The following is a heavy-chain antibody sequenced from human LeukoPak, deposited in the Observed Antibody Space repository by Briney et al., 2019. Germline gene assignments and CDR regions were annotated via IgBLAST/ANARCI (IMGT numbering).Heavy chain of an antibody. Sequence: GGSLRLSCAASGCTFSSYAMSWVRQAPGKGLEWVSTISGSGGSTYSTDSVKGRFTISRDNSKNTLYLQMNSLRAEDTAVYYCAKEPGHIVVVVAATKGIDYWGQGTLVTVSS. CDR2: ISGSGGST. CDR1: GCTFSSYA. CDR3: AKEPGHIVVVVAATKGIDY. J-gene: IGHJ4*02. V-gene: IGHV3-23*01. D-gene: IGHD2-15*01.